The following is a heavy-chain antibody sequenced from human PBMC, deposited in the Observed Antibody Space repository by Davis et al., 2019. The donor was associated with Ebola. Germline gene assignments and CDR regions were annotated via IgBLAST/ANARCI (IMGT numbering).Heavy chain of an antibody. CDR2: IWYDGSNK. CDR3: AGEVLASFDY. CDR1: GFTFSSYG. Sequence: GESLKISCAASGFTFSSYGMHWVRQAPGKGLEWVAVIWYDGSNKYYADSVKGRFTISRDNSKNTLYLQMNSLRAEDTAVYYCAGEVLASFDYWGQGILVTVSS. J-gene: IGHJ4*02. V-gene: IGHV3-33*01. D-gene: IGHD4/OR15-4a*01.